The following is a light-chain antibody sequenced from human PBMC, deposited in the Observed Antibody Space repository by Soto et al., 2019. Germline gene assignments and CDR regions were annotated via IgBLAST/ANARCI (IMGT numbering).Light chain of an antibody. CDR1: QSVSSN. CDR2: GAS. J-gene: IGKJ5*01. V-gene: IGKV3-15*01. Sequence: EIIMTQYPATLSVSPGERATLSCRASQSVSSNLACYQQKPGQAPRLLIYGASTRATGIPARFSGSGSGTEFTLTISSLQSEDFAVYYCQQYNNWPITFGQGTRLEIK. CDR3: QQYNNWPIT.